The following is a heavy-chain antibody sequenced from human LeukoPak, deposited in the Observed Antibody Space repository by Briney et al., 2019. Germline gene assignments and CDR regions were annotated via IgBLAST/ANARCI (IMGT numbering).Heavy chain of an antibody. D-gene: IGHD3-22*01. J-gene: IGHJ3*02. CDR2: IYYSGST. V-gene: IGHV4-39*01. CDR3: AREGGYDSSGYYYSPDHAFDI. Sequence: SETLSLTCTVSGGSISSSSYYWGWIRQPPGKGLEWIGSIYYSGSTYYNPSLKSRVTISVDTSKNQFSLKLSSVTAADTAVYYCAREGGYDSSGYYYSPDHAFDIWGRGTMVTVSS. CDR1: GGSISSSSYY.